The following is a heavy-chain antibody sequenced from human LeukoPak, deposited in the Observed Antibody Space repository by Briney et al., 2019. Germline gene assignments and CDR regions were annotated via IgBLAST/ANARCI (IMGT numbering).Heavy chain of an antibody. J-gene: IGHJ4*02. D-gene: IGHD6-13*01. CDR3: ARGLHDRSWYGAH. CDR2: LPPDGSYQ. Sequence: PGRSLRLSCAASGFTFSAYTMQWVRQAPGKGLECVALLPPDGSYQYYAVSLKGRFSISRDNFKNALYLQMNSLRLEDTAVYYCARGLHDRSWYGAHWGQGTLLSVSS. CDR1: GFTFSAYT. V-gene: IGHV3-30*04.